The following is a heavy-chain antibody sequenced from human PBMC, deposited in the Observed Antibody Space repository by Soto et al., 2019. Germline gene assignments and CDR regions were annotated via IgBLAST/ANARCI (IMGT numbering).Heavy chain of an antibody. V-gene: IGHV3-30*18. J-gene: IGHJ6*03. CDR3: AKDLKPGRRWSLGGVEHCMDV. D-gene: IGHD3-16*01. CDR1: GFSFSSYD. Sequence: QVQLVESGGGVVQPGRSLRLSCVGSGFSFSSYDMNWVRQAPGTGLEWVALMSYDGSKKYYGDSVRGRVTISRDNSKNTLYLQMDHLRPEDTAIYYCAKDLKPGRRWSLGGVEHCMDVWGRGTTVSVSS. CDR2: MSYDGSKK.